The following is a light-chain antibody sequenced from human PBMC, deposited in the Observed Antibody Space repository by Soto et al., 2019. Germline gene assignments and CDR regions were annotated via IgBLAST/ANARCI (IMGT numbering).Light chain of an antibody. CDR2: GAS. CDR1: QSISSS. V-gene: IGKV3-15*01. J-gene: IGKJ1*01. CDR3: QQYYDWPPT. Sequence: ELVMTQSPATLSVSTGERVTLXXRASQSISSSLAWYQQKPGQAPRVXIHGASTRATSNPGRFSGSGAGAEFTLTISSLQSEDFALYYCQQYYDWPPTFGQGTKVDIK.